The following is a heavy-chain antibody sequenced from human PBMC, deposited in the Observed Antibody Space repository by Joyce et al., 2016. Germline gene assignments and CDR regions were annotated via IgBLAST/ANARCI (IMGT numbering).Heavy chain of an antibody. D-gene: IGHD2-8*01. Sequence: EVQLVESGGGLVKPGGSLRLSCAASGFTLSSYSMSWVRQDPGKGVECVSSLSSSSSYIKYTDSVKGRFTISKDNAKNSLYLQMNSLRVEDTAVYYCARSSYTNGIFDYWGQGTLVTVSS. CDR2: LSSSSSYI. CDR3: ARSSYTNGIFDY. CDR1: GFTLSSYS. V-gene: IGHV3-21*01. J-gene: IGHJ4*02.